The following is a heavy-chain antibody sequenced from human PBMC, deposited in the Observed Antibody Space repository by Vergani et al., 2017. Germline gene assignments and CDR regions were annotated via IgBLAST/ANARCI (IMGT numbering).Heavy chain of an antibody. CDR1: AFTFSNHA. J-gene: IGHJ4*02. CDR3: AKPRIPAGWSFHY. V-gene: IGHV3-23*01. D-gene: IGHD6-13*01. CDR2: ISASGGTT. Sequence: EVQLLESGGDLVQPGGSLRLSCAASAFTFSNHAMSWVRLAPGKGLEWVSTISASGGTTYYVDSVKGRFTISRDNSKNTLYLQMNSLRAEDTAVYYCAKPRIPAGWSFHYWGQGTLVTVSS.